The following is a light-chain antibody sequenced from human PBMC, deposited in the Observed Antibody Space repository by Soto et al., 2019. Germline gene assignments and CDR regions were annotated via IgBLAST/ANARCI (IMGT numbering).Light chain of an antibody. CDR3: QQYAASRT. CDR2: GAS. J-gene: IGKJ1*01. V-gene: IGKV3-15*01. CDR1: QSVSSN. Sequence: EMVMTQSPATLSVSPGERATLSFRASQSVSSNLAWYQQKPGQAPRLLIYGASTRATGIPARFSGSGSGTDFTLTISRLEPEDCAVYYCQQYAASRTFGQGTKVDIK.